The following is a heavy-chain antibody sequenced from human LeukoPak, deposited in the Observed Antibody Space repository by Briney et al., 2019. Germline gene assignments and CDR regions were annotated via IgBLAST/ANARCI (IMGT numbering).Heavy chain of an antibody. Sequence: TGGSLRLSCAASGFTFSTYWMSWVRQAPGKGLEWVANIKQDGSEKYYVDSVKGRFIISRDNAKNSLYLQMNSLRAEDTAMYYCARDSAGNDYWGQGTLVTVSS. CDR1: GFTFSTYW. V-gene: IGHV3-7*01. D-gene: IGHD6-13*01. CDR3: ARDSAGNDY. J-gene: IGHJ4*02. CDR2: IKQDGSEK.